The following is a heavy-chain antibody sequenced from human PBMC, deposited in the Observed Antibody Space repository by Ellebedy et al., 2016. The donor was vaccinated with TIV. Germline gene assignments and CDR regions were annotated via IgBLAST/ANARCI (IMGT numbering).Heavy chain of an antibody. CDR1: EFTFSAYW. V-gene: IGHV3-7*03. CDR2: IKKDGSEK. CDR3: ATFSGWIDTTHDAFDN. D-gene: IGHD1-1*01. Sequence: GGSLRLSCEVSEFTFSAYWLSWVRQAQGKGLEWVANIKKDGSEKTYVDSVKGRFTISSDTARNSLYLQMNGLRVEDTAIYYCATFSGWIDTTHDAFDNWGQGTMVTVSS. J-gene: IGHJ3*02.